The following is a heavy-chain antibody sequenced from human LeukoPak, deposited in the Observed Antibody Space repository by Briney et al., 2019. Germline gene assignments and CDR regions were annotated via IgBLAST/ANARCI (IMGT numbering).Heavy chain of an antibody. CDR2: VYYSGST. V-gene: IGHV4-59*08. D-gene: IGHD5-18*01. J-gene: IGHJ4*02. Sequence: TASETLSLTCTVSGASFEHFFWSWIRQPPGRGLEWIGYVYYSGSTDYNPSLKSRLTITADTSKNQFSLKLSSVTAADTAIYYCASHRRSHGPEYWGQGTLVTVSS. CDR3: ASHRRSHGPEY. CDR1: GASFEHFF.